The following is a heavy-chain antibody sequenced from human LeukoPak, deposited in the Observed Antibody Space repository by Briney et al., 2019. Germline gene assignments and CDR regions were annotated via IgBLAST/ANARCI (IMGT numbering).Heavy chain of an antibody. CDR2: ISGSGGST. CDR1: GFTFSSYA. CDR3: AKDPPWAKWGPRRPYYFYF. Sequence: GGSLRLSCAASGFTFSSYAMSWVRQAPGKGLEWVSAISGSGGSTYYADSVKGRFTISRDNSKNTLYLQMNSLRAEDTAVYYCAKDPPWAKWGPRRPYYFYFWGQGTLVTVSS. V-gene: IGHV3-23*01. J-gene: IGHJ4*02. D-gene: IGHD7-27*01.